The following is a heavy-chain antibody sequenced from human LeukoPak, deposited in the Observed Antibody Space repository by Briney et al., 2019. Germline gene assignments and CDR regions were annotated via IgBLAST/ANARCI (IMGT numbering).Heavy chain of an antibody. V-gene: IGHV3-23*01. Sequence: GGSLRLSCEASGFAFSFYAMSWLRQPPGKGLEWVSTINANSGTTSYAASVRGRFTISRDNSKNTLYLQLNPLRAEDTAVYYCAKPISGGLAVTADWFDPWGQGTLVVVSS. CDR2: INANSGTT. J-gene: IGHJ5*01. CDR3: AKPISGGLAVTADWFDP. D-gene: IGHD6-19*01. CDR1: GFAFSFYA.